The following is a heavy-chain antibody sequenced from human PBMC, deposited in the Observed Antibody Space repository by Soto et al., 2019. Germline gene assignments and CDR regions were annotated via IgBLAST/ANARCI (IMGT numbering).Heavy chain of an antibody. CDR1: GGSIRNSIYY. CDR2: IYYSGST. V-gene: IGHV4-39*01. CDR3: AKSSNSNSFDP. J-gene: IGHJ5*02. Sequence: SETLSLTCTVSGGSIRNSIYYWGWIRQPPGKGLEWIGNIYYSGSTYYSPSLKSRLTISVDTSKNQFSLKLTSVTAADTAVYYCAKSSNSNSFDPWGQGTLVTVSS. D-gene: IGHD2-8*01.